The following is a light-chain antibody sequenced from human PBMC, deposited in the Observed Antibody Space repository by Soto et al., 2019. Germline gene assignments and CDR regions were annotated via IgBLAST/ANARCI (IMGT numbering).Light chain of an antibody. V-gene: IGLV4-69*01. J-gene: IGLJ3*02. CDR1: SGHSSYT. CDR2: LDSDGSH. CDR3: QTWATGPDWV. Sequence: QLVLTQSPSASASLGASVKLTCTLSSGHSSYTITWHQQQPDKGPRYLMKLDSDGSHYKGDGIPDRFSGSSSGTERYLTIASLKSEDEADYYCQTWATGPDWVFGGGTKLTVL.